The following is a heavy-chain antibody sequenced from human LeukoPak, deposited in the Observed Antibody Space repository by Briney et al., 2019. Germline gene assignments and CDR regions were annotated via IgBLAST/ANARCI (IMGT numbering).Heavy chain of an antibody. Sequence: AGSLRLSCAASGFTFSSYAMSWVRQAPGKGLEWVSAISGSGGSTYYADSVKGRFTISRDNSKNTLYLQMNSLGAEDTAVYYCAKDDSGTFDHFDYWGQGTLVTVSS. CDR3: AKDDSGTFDHFDY. D-gene: IGHD1-26*01. CDR2: ISGSGGST. CDR1: GFTFSSYA. V-gene: IGHV3-23*01. J-gene: IGHJ4*02.